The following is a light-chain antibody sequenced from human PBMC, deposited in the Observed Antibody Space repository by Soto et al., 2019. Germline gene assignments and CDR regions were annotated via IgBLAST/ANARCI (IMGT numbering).Light chain of an antibody. J-gene: IGKJ4*01. V-gene: IGKV3D-15*01. CDR3: QQYKNWHPLT. CDR2: GAS. Sequence: EIVLTHSPSTLSVSPGERATLSCMASQSVSSYLAWYQKKPGQAPMLLIYGASRRATGIPDRFSGSGSGTEFTLTITSLQSEDFAVYYCQQYKNWHPLTFGGGTQVDIK. CDR1: QSVSSY.